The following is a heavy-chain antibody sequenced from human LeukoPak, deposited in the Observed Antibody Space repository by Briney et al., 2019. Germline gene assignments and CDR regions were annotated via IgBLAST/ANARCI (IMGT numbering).Heavy chain of an antibody. J-gene: IGHJ3*02. D-gene: IGHD2-15*01. V-gene: IGHV3-7*01. CDR2: IKQDGSEK. CDR1: EFTFSMYW. CDR3: ARHRSGGSQDDAFDI. Sequence: GGSLRLSCAASEFTFSMYWMSWVRQAPGKGLEWVADIKQDGSEKYYVDSVKGRFTISRQNAKKSVFLQMNSLRDEDTAVYYCARHRSGGSQDDAFDIWGQGTMVTVSS.